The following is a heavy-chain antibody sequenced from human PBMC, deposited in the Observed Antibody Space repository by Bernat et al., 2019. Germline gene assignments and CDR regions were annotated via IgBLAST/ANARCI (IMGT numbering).Heavy chain of an antibody. CDR3: ARQHYVDYVMQYFQH. Sequence: QLQLQESGPGLVKPSETLSLICTVSVGSISSSSYYWGWIRQPPGKGLEWIGSIYYSGSTYYTPSLKSRVIISVDTSKNHFSLKLSSVTAADTAVYYCARQHYVDYVMQYFQHWGQGTLVTVSS. CDR2: IYYSGST. J-gene: IGHJ1*01. D-gene: IGHD4-17*01. CDR1: VGSISSSSYY. V-gene: IGHV4-39*01.